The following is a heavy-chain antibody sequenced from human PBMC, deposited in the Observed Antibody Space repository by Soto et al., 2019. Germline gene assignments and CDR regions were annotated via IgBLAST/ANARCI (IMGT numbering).Heavy chain of an antibody. CDR3: ARGVTLVRGVIHPPYFAY. J-gene: IGHJ4*02. D-gene: IGHD3-10*01. CDR1: GGSISSGGYY. Sequence: SETLSLTCTVSGGSISSGGYYWSWIRQHPGKGLEWIGYIYYSGSTYYNPSLKSRVTISVDTSKNQFSLKLSSVTAADTAVYYCARGVTLVRGVIHPPYFAYCAQGALVTVSS. CDR2: IYYSGST. V-gene: IGHV4-31*03.